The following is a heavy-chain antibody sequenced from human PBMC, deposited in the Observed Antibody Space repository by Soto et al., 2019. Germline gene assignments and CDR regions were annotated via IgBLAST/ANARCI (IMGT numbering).Heavy chain of an antibody. CDR1: GYSVSSGNW. D-gene: IGHD1-26*01. V-gene: IGHV4-28*01. J-gene: IGHJ6*02. CDR3: ARGQQSGKNVHVYGMDV. Sequence: PSETLSLTCAVSGYSVSSGNWWGWVRQPPGKGLEWIGYIFNTGSTFYNPSLRGRVAMSLDTSKNHFSLELSSVTAVDSAVYYCARGQQSGKNVHVYGMDVWGQGTTVTVSS. CDR2: IFNTGST.